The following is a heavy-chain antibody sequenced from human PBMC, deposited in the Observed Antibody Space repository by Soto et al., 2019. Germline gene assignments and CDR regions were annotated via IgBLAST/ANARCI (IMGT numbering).Heavy chain of an antibody. CDR2: ISSSSSYI. D-gene: IGHD3-3*01. J-gene: IGHJ3*02. CDR1: GFTFSSYS. V-gene: IGHV3-21*01. Sequence: GGSLRLSCAASGFTFSSYSMNWVRQAPGKGLEWVSSISSSSSYIYYADSVKGRFTISRGNAKNSLYLQMNSLRAEDTAVYYCARAPEYYDFWSGYGNPSDDAFDIWGQGTMVTVSS. CDR3: ARAPEYYDFWSGYGNPSDDAFDI.